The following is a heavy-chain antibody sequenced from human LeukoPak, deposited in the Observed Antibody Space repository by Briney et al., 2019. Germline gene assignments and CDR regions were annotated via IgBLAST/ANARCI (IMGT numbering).Heavy chain of an antibody. J-gene: IGHJ3*02. CDR2: VYYSGSA. CDR3: ASAIFVENAFDI. CDR1: GGSISSYY. V-gene: IGHV4-59*01. D-gene: IGHD3-3*01. Sequence: SETLSLTCTVSGGSISSYYWSWIRQPPGKGLEWIGYVYYSGSAHYNPSLKSRVTISVDTSKSQFSLKLSSVTAADMAVYYCASAIFVENAFDIWGQGTMVTVSS.